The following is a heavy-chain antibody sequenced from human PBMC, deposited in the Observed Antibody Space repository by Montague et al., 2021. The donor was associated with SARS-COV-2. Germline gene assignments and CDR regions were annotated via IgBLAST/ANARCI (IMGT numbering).Heavy chain of an antibody. D-gene: IGHD3-22*01. V-gene: IGHV4-30-2*01. Sequence: TLSLTCAVSGGSISSGGYSWSWFRQPPGKGLEWIGYIYHSGSNYYNPSLKSRVTISVDTSKNQFSSKLSSVTAADTAVYYCDGSSEKEYYFGYWGQGALVTVSS. CDR3: DGSSEKEYYFGY. CDR2: IYHSGSN. J-gene: IGHJ4*02. CDR1: GGSISSGGYS.